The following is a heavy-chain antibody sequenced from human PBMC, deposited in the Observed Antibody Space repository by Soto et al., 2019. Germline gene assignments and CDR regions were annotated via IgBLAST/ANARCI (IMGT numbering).Heavy chain of an antibody. CDR1: GGSVSSGDYY. D-gene: IGHD5-18*01. J-gene: IGHJ5*02. V-gene: IGHV4-61*08. CDR2: IYYSGST. CDR3: ARIPVDTYMINWFDP. Sequence: PSEPLSLTCTVSGGSVSSGDYYWSWIRQPPGKGLEWIGHIYYSGSTNYNPSLKSLVSISLDTSKNQFSLRLTSVTAADTAVYYCARIPVDTYMINWFDPWGQGTLVTVSS.